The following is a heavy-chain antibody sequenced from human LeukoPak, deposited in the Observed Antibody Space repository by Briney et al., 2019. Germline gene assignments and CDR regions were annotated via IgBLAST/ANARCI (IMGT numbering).Heavy chain of an antibody. J-gene: IGHJ4*02. Sequence: SETLSLTCAVYGGSFSGYYWSWIRQPPGKELEWIGEINHSGSTNYNPSLKSRVTISVDTSKNQFSLKLSSVTAADTAVYYCARPSKRQVVAATRGYFDYWGQGTLVTVSS. CDR2: INHSGST. V-gene: IGHV4-34*01. D-gene: IGHD2-15*01. CDR3: ARPSKRQVVAATRGYFDY. CDR1: GGSFSGYY.